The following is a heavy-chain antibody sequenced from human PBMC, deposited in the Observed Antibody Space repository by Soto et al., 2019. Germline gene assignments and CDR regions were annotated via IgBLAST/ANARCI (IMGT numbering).Heavy chain of an antibody. D-gene: IGHD6-19*01. CDR1: GFTFSNAW. V-gene: IGHV3-15*01. CDR3: TCCSAWAGY. J-gene: IGHJ4*02. CDR2: IKSKTDGGTT. Sequence: EVQLVESGGGLVKPGGSLRLSCAASGFTFSNAWMSWVRQAPGKGLEWVGGIKSKTDGGTTEYAAPVKRRVTMSSDDSKNTLDLQMNSLKPDDRAVYDCTCCSAWAGYWCQGSL.